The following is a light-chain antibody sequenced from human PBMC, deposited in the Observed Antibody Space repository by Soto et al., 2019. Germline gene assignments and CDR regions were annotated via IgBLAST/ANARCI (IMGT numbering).Light chain of an antibody. Sequence: DIQLTHSHSTLSASLEVRVTLXLRASQSIHNWLAWYQQKPGKAPKLLIYASSSLESGVPSRFSGSGFGTDFTLTISSLQPDDFATYYCQYYNLYSGTFGQGTKVDIK. J-gene: IGKJ1*01. CDR1: QSIHNW. CDR3: QYYNLYSGT. V-gene: IGKV1-5*01. CDR2: ASS.